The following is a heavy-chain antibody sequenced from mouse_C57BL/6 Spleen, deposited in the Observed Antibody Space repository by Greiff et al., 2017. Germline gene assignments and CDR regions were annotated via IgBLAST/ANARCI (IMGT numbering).Heavy chain of an antibody. D-gene: IGHD3-3*01. CDR1: GYTFTSYG. J-gene: IGHJ2*01. CDR2: IYPRSGNT. CDR3: ARGAALY. Sequence: VKLMESGAELARPGASVKLSCKASGYTFTSYGISWVKQRTGQGLEWIGEIYPRSGNTYYNEKFKGKATLTADKSSSTAYMELRSLTSEDSAVYFCARGAALYWGQGTTLTVSS. V-gene: IGHV1-81*01.